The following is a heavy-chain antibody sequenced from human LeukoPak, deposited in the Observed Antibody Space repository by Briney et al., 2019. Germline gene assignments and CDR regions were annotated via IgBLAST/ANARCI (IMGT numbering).Heavy chain of an antibody. Sequence: GGSLRLSCAASGFNVRGNYMSWFRQAPGKGLEWASVIYNEGRTYYADSVKGRFIISKDTSRNTVLLQMNNLRADDTAVYYCARESGYAVGDFWGRGTLVIVSS. CDR2: IYNEGRT. J-gene: IGHJ4*02. D-gene: IGHD5-12*01. CDR3: ARESGYAVGDF. V-gene: IGHV3-53*01. CDR1: GFNVRGNY.